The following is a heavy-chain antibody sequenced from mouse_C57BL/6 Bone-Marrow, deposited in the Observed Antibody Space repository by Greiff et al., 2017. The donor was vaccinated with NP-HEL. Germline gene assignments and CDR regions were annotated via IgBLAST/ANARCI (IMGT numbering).Heavy chain of an antibody. J-gene: IGHJ1*03. Sequence: EVQLQQSGPELVKPGASVKISCKASGYSFTDYNMNWVKQSNGKSLEWIGVINPNYGTTSYNQKFKGKATLTVDQSSSTAYMQLNSLTSEDSAVYDCARGNYGSSYWYFDVWGTGTTVTVSS. CDR1: GYSFTDYN. CDR3: ARGNYGSSYWYFDV. D-gene: IGHD1-1*01. V-gene: IGHV1-39*01. CDR2: INPNYGTT.